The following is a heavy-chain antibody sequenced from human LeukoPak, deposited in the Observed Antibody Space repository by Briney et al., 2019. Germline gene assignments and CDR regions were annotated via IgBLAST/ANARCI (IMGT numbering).Heavy chain of an antibody. CDR2: IRGSGGSS. CDR3: AKAPKYDYVWGGHRSTLPYSDS. Sequence: PGGSLRLSCAASGFTFSSYAMNSVRQVPGLGLEWVSGIRGSGGSSSYADSGKGRLTISRDNSKDMLFLQMNSLRLEDTAVYYCAKAPKYDYVWGGHRSTLPYSDSWGQGALVTVSS. J-gene: IGHJ4*02. D-gene: IGHD3-16*01. V-gene: IGHV3-23*01. CDR1: GFTFSSYA.